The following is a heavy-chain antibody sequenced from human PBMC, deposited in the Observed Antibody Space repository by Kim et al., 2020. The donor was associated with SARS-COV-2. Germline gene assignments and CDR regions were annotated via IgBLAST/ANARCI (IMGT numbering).Heavy chain of an antibody. CDR1: GDSVSSNSAA. CDR3: ARDPWEYQLLYSHYYYGMDV. Sequence: SQTLSLTCAISGDSVSSNSAAWNWIRQSPSRGLEWLGRTYYRSKWYNDYAVSVKSRITINPDTSKNQFSLQLNSVTPEDTAVYYCARDPWEYQLLYSHYYYGMDVWGQGTTVTVSS. D-gene: IGHD2-2*02. V-gene: IGHV6-1*01. J-gene: IGHJ6*02. CDR2: TYYRSKWYN.